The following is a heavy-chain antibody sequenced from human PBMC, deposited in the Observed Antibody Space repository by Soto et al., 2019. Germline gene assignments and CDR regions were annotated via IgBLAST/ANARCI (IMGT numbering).Heavy chain of an antibody. D-gene: IGHD3-16*01. CDR1: GFTFSSYG. V-gene: IGHV3-33*01. J-gene: IGHJ4*02. CDR2: IWYDGSNK. CDR3: ARGGDDYVGPLDY. Sequence: QVQLVESGGGVVQPGRSLRLSCAASGFTFSSYGMHWVRQAPGKGLEWVAVIWYDGSNKYYADSVKGRFTISRDNSKNTLDLQMNSLRAEDTAVYYCARGGDDYVGPLDYWGQETLVTVSS.